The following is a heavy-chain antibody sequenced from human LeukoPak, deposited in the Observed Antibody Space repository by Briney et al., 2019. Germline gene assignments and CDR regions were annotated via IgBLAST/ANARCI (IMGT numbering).Heavy chain of an antibody. Sequence: SETLSLTCAVYGGSFSGYYWSWIRQPPGKGLEWIGEINHSGSTNHNPSLKSRVTISVDTSKNQFSLKLSSVTAADTAVYYCARRTMVRGVIITTFDYWGQGTLVTVSS. J-gene: IGHJ4*02. CDR1: GGSFSGYY. CDR2: INHSGST. D-gene: IGHD3-10*01. CDR3: ARRTMVRGVIITTFDY. V-gene: IGHV4-34*01.